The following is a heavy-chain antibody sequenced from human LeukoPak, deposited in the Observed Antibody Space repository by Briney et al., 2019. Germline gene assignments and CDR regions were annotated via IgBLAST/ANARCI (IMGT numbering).Heavy chain of an antibody. CDR2: TSSSSSYI. CDR1: GFTLSNYN. D-gene: IGHD2/OR15-2a*01. V-gene: IGHV3-21*01. J-gene: IGHJ3*02. CDR3: ARVSILIVPYYAFDI. Sequence: GGSLRLSCAASGFTLSNYNMNWVRQAPGKGLEWVSSTSSSSSYIYYADSVKGRFTISRDNAKNSLYLQMNSLRAEDTAVYYCARVSILIVPYYAFDIWGQGTMVTVSS.